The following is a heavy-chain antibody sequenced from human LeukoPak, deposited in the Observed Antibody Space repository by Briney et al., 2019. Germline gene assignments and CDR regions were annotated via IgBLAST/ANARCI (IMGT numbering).Heavy chain of an antibody. V-gene: IGHV4-59*01. D-gene: IGHD6-13*01. CDR1: GGSISSYY. CDR2: IYYSGST. J-gene: IGHJ4*02. Sequence: MASETLSLTCTVSGGSISSYYWSWIRQPPGKGLEWIGYIYYSGSTNYNPSLKSRVTISVDTSKNQFSLKLSSVTAADTAVYYCARGGQLAFDYWGQGTLVTVSS. CDR3: ARGGQLAFDY.